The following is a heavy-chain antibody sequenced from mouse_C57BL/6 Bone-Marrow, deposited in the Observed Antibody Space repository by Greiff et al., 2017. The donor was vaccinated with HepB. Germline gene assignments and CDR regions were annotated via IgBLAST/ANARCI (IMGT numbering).Heavy chain of an antibody. CDR3: ARQDYGSGGFAY. V-gene: IGHV5-9*01. CDR1: GFTFSSYT. CDR2: ISGGGGNT. Sequence: EVHLVESGGGLVKPGGSLKLSCAASGFTFSSYTMSWVRQTPEKRLEWVATISGGGGNTYYQDSVKGRFTISRDNAKNTLYLQMSSLRSEDTALYYCARQDYGSGGFAYWGQGTLVTVSA. D-gene: IGHD1-1*01. J-gene: IGHJ3*01.